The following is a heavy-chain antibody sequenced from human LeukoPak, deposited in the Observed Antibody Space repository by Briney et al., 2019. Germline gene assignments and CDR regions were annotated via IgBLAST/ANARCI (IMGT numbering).Heavy chain of an antibody. J-gene: IGHJ3*02. V-gene: IGHV3-7*03. CDR1: GFTFSSYW. CDR2: IKQDGSEK. CDR3: AKVASSGSYLDAFDI. D-gene: IGHD3-10*01. Sequence: GGSLRLSCAASGFTFSSYWMSWVRQAPGKGLEWVANIKQDGSEKYYVDSVKGRFTISRDNAKNSLYLQMNSLRAEDTALYYCAKVASSGSYLDAFDIWGQGTMVTVSS.